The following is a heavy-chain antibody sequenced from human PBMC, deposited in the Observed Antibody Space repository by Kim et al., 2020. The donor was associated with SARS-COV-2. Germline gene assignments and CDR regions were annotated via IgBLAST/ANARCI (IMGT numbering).Heavy chain of an antibody. V-gene: IGHV4-31*03. Sequence: SETLSLTCTVSGGSISSGGYYWSWIRQHPGKGLEWIGYIYYSGSTYYNPSLKSRVTISVDTSKNQFSLKLSSVTAADTAVYYCARDGYYYGSGSYSDRPENAFDIWGRGTMVTVSS. D-gene: IGHD3-10*01. CDR3: ARDGYYYGSGSYSDRPENAFDI. CDR2: IYYSGST. J-gene: IGHJ3*02. CDR1: GGSISSGGYY.